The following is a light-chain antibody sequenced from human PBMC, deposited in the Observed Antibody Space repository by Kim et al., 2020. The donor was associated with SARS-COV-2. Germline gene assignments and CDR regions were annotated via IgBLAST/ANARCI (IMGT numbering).Light chain of an antibody. CDR3: QVWDSGTAGV. V-gene: IGLV3-1*01. J-gene: IGLJ3*02. CDR2: QDA. Sequence: SYELTQPPSVSVSPGQTATITCFGEKLDDKYVAWYQQKPGQSPVLIIYQDAKRPSGIPERFSGSSSGNTATLTISGTQAIDEADYYCQVWDSGTAGVFGGGTQLTVL. CDR1: KLDDKY.